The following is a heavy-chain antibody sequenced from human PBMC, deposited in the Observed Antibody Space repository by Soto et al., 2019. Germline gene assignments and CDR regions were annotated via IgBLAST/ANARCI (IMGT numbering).Heavy chain of an antibody. J-gene: IGHJ4*02. D-gene: IGHD3-10*01. V-gene: IGHV1-2*04. Sequence: ASVKVSCKASGYTFTGYYMHWVRQASGQGLEWMGWINPNSGGTNYAQKFQGWVTMTRDTSISTAYMELSRLRSDDTAVYYCARARNYYGSGSYYPPYFDYWGQGTLVTVSS. CDR3: ARARNYYGSGSYYPPYFDY. CDR1: GYTFTGYY. CDR2: INPNSGGT.